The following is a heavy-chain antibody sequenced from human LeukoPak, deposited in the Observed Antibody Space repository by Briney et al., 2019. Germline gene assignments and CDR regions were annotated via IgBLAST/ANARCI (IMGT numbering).Heavy chain of an antibody. J-gene: IGHJ4*02. CDR3: AKYSSGWYSGYYFDY. D-gene: IGHD6-19*01. CDR1: GFMFSNYG. CDR2: ISGSGGST. Sequence: GGSLRLSCAASGFMFSNYGMSWVRQSPGKGLEWVSAISGSGGSTYYADSVKGRFTISRDNSKNTLYLQMNSLRAEDTAVYYCAKYSSGWYSGYYFDYWGQGTLVTVSS. V-gene: IGHV3-23*01.